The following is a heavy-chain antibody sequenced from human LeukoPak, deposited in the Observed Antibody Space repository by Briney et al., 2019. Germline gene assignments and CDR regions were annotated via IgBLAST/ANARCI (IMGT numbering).Heavy chain of an antibody. CDR2: ISYDGSNK. J-gene: IGHJ4*02. CDR1: GFTFSSYG. V-gene: IGHV3-30*03. CDR3: ASFTRFLEWLFFDY. D-gene: IGHD3-3*01. Sequence: PGRSLRLSCAASGFTFSSYGMHWVRQAPGKGLEWVAVISYDGSNKYYADSVKGRFTISRDNSKNTLYLQMNSLRAEDTAVYYCASFTRFLEWLFFDYWGQGTLVTVSS.